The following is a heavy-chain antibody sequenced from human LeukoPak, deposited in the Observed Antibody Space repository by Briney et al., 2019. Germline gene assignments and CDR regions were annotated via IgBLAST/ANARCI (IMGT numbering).Heavy chain of an antibody. CDR2: MNPNGGNT. D-gene: IGHD3-22*01. CDR1: GYTFTSYD. Sequence: ASVKVSCKASGYTFTSYDINWVRQATGQGLEWMGWMNPNGGNTGYAQKFQGRVTMTRNTSISTAYMELSSLRSEDTAVYYCARGDRRWLLLDWFDPWGQGTLVTVSS. V-gene: IGHV1-8*01. J-gene: IGHJ5*02. CDR3: ARGDRRWLLLDWFDP.